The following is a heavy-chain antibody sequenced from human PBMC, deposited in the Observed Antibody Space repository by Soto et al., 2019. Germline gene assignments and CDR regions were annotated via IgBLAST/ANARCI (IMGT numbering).Heavy chain of an antibody. D-gene: IGHD2-8*01. CDR1: GFTFSNAL. J-gene: IGHJ3*02. Sequence: PGGSLRLSCAASGFTFSNALMSWVRQAPGKGLEWVGRIKSKTDGGTTDYAAPVKGRFTISRDDSKNTLYLQMNSLKTEDTAVYYCTTDRCWTDGVCLCAFDIWGQGTMVTVSS. V-gene: IGHV3-15*01. CDR3: TTDRCWTDGVCLCAFDI. CDR2: IKSKTDGGTT.